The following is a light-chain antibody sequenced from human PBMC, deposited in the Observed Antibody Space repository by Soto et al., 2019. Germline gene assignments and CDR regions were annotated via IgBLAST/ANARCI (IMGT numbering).Light chain of an antibody. CDR2: GAS. CDR1: ESVSSN. CDR3: QQYNKWPLT. V-gene: IGKV3-15*01. J-gene: IGKJ4*01. Sequence: EIVMTQSPATLSVSPGERATLSCRASESVSSNLAWYQQKRGQAPRLLIYGASTRATGIPARLSGSGSGTEFTLSISSLESEDSAVYYCQQYNKWPLTFGGGTKVEIK.